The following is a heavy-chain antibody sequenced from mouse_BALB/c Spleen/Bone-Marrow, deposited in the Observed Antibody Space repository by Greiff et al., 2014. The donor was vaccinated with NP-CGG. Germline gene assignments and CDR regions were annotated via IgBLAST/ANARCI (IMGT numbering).Heavy chain of an antibody. CDR1: GFNIKDTY. CDR2: IDPANGNT. J-gene: IGHJ2*02. Sequence: DVKLQESGAELVKPGASVKLSCTASGFNIKDTYMHWVKQRPEQGLEWIGRIDPANGNTKYDPKFQGKATITADASSNTAYLQLGSLKSEDTAVYCCAGYYYDSSYFDYWGQGTSLTVAS. CDR3: AGYYYDSSYFDY. V-gene: IGHV14-3*02. D-gene: IGHD1-1*01.